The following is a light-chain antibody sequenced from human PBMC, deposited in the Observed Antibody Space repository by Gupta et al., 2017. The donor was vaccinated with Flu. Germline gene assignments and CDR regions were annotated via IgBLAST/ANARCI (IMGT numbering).Light chain of an antibody. Sequence: SMLTMPRSVSAAPGRRVTIPSAATSPNIGASYDVHWYQQLPGTAPKLLIYGNSNRPSGVPDRFSGSNSGTTATLAITGLQAEDEADYYCQSYDSSLSCGVFGGGTKLTVL. CDR2: GNS. J-gene: IGLJ2*01. CDR1: SPNIGASYD. CDR3: QSYDSSLSCGV. V-gene: IGLV1-40*01.